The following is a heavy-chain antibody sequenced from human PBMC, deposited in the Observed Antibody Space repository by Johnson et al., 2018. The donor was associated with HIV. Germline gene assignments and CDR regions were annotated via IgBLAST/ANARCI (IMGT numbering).Heavy chain of an antibody. CDR1: GFTFSSDD. Sequence: VQLVESGGGLVQPGGSLRLSCAASGFTFSSDDLLWVRQPPGNGLAWVSAIGSAVDTHYPASATGRFTISRDNSENTLYLQMNSLRAEDTAVYYCAKDEQWLNDAFDIWGQGTMVTVSS. J-gene: IGHJ3*02. D-gene: IGHD6-19*01. CDR3: AKDEQWLNDAFDI. CDR2: IGSAVDT. V-gene: IGHV3-13*01.